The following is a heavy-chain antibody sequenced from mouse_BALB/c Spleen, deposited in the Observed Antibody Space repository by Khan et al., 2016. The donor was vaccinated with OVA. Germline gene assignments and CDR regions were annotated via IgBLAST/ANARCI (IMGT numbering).Heavy chain of an antibody. J-gene: IGHJ3*01. CDR2: ISSGGDYT. CDR1: GFTFSSYS. D-gene: IGHD4-1*01. CDR3: AHRLAGTSAY. Sequence: EVQLVESGGDLVKPGGSLKLSCAASGFTFSSYSMPWVRQTPDKSLEWVASISSGGDYTYYPDSVKGRFTISRDNSKNAMYLQMSDIRSDDTAMYYCAHRLAGTSAYWGQGTMVTVSA. V-gene: IGHV5-6*01.